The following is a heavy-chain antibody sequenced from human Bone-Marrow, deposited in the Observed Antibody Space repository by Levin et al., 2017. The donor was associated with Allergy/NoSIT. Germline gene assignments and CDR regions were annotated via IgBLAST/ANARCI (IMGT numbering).Heavy chain of an antibody. D-gene: IGHD3-3*01. CDR3: ARDQDYGFLSGLGWFDP. CDR2: ISGSSSYI. CDR1: GFSLSSYT. J-gene: IGHJ5*02. Sequence: WASVKVSCLASGFSLSSYTMNWVRQAPGKGLEWVASISGSSSYIFYADSVNGRFTVSRDNAENSVYLQMNSLRADDTAVYFCARDQDYGFLSGLGWFDPWGQGTQVTVSS. V-gene: IGHV3-21*06.